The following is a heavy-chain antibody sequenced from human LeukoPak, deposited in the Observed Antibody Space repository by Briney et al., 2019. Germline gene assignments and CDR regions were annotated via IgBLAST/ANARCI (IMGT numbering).Heavy chain of an antibody. CDR3: ARGLFGRDGYNDAFDI. Sequence: SVKVSCKASGGTFSSYAISWVRQAPGQGLEWMGGIIPIFGTANYAQKFQGRVTITTDESTSTAYMELSSLRSEDTAVYYCARGLFGRDGYNDAFDIWGQRTIVTVSS. D-gene: IGHD5-24*01. V-gene: IGHV1-69*05. J-gene: IGHJ3*02. CDR1: GGTFSSYA. CDR2: IIPIFGTA.